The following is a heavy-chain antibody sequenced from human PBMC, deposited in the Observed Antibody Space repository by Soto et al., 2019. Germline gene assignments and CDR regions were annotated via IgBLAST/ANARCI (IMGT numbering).Heavy chain of an antibody. CDR3: ARDYCSGTTCYEFGY. J-gene: IGHJ4*02. D-gene: IGHD2-2*01. Sequence: PGESLKISCKGSGYSFTSYWIGWVRQMPGKGLEWMGIIYPGDSDTRYSPSFQGQVTISADKSISTAYLQWSSLKASDTAMYYCARDYCSGTTCYEFGYWGQGTQVTVSS. CDR1: GYSFTSYW. CDR2: IYPGDSDT. V-gene: IGHV5-51*01.